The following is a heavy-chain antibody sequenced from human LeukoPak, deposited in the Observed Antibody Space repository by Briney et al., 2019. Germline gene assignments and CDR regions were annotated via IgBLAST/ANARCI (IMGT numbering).Heavy chain of an antibody. CDR1: GFIFGHYW. D-gene: IGHD2-21*01. CDR2: IKEDGTMK. CDR3: ARRRVAKDL. Sequence: QTGGSLRVSCAASGFIFGHYWMSWVRQAPGKGLEWVANIKEDGTMKFYADSVKGRFTISRDNVKKSLLLQMNSLRAEDMAVYYCARRRVAKDLWGQGTLVTVSS. V-gene: IGHV3-7*01. J-gene: IGHJ4*02.